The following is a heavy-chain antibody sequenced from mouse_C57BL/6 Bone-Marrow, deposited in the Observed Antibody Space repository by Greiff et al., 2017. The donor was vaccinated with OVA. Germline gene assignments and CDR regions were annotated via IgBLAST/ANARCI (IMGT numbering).Heavy chain of an antibody. J-gene: IGHJ3*01. V-gene: IGHV14-4*01. D-gene: IGHD2-12*01. CDR1: GFNIEDDY. Sequence: EVQLQESGAELVRPGASVKLSCTASGFNIEDDYMHWVKQRPEPGLEWIGWIDPENGDTEYASKFQGKTTITAYTSSNTAYLHLSSLTSEDTAFYYCTRDVTTGAYWGQGTLVTVSA. CDR2: IDPENGDT. CDR3: TRDVTTGAY.